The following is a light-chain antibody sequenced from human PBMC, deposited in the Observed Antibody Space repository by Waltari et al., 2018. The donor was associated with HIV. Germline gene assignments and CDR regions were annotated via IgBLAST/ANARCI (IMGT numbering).Light chain of an antibody. V-gene: IGKV3-20*01. CDR2: GAS. CDR3: QQYGSSREYT. J-gene: IGKJ2*01. CDR1: QSVSRNF. Sequence: EIVLTQSPGTLSLSPGERATLFCRASQSVSRNFLAWYHQKPGQAPRLLIYGASTRAPGIPDRFSGTGSGTDFTLTISRLEPEDFAVFYCQQYGSSREYTFGQGTKLEIK.